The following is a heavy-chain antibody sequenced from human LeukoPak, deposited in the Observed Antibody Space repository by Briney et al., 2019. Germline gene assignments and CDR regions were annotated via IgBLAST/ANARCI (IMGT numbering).Heavy chain of an antibody. J-gene: IGHJ4*02. CDR3: ARDFGYSFDY. D-gene: IGHD1-26*01. CDR2: ILSVTI. CDR1: ASTFTTYS. Sequence: QTGGSLTLSCAPSASTFTTYSMRWVRHAPGQVMEWLSHILSVTIEYPDSVKSGFTLSTDIRKNSLYLQMNNLRVEETPPCYCARDFGYSFDYWGEGSVVGVSS. V-gene: IGHV3-48*01.